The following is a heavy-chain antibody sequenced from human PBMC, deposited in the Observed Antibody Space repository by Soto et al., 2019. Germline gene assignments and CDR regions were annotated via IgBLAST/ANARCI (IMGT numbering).Heavy chain of an antibody. J-gene: IGHJ6*02. Sequence: LSCAASGFTFSSYAMHWVRQAPGKGLEWVAVISYDGSNKYYADSVKGRFTISRDNSKNTLYLQMNSLRAEDTAVYYCARDLLDVWGQGTTVTVSS. CDR2: ISYDGSNK. V-gene: IGHV3-30-3*01. CDR1: GFTFSSYA. CDR3: ARDLLDV.